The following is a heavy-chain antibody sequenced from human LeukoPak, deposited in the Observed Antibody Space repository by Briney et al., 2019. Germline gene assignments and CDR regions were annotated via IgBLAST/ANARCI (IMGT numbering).Heavy chain of an antibody. D-gene: IGHD1-1*01. CDR2: IYSGGST. CDR3: ARDSETETGWYYYGMDV. CDR1: GXIVSRNY. Sequence: PGGSLRLSCSASGXIVSRNYMNWVRQAPGKGLEWVSVIYSGGSTYYADSVKGRFTITRDNSKNTVYLQMNSLRAEDTAVYYCARDSETETGWYYYGMDVWGQGTTVTVSS. J-gene: IGHJ6*02. V-gene: IGHV3-53*01.